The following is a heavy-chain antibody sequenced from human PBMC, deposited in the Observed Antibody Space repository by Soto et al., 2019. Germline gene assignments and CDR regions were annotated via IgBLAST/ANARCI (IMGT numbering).Heavy chain of an antibody. D-gene: IGHD4-4*01. V-gene: IGHV4-59*08. J-gene: IGHJ6*03. Sequence: QLQESCPGLVRPTETLSLTCAVSGGSIGVHYWSWIRQSPGKGLEWIGRISYGGSPSYNASLKSRVTMSSDVSQSQVSLTLTSVTAADTAVYYCARHPKAYSTSSSGVRSYYYSHMDVWGKGTTVTVSS. CDR1: GGSIGVHY. CDR3: ARHPKAYSTSSSGVRSYYYSHMDV. CDR2: ISYGGSP.